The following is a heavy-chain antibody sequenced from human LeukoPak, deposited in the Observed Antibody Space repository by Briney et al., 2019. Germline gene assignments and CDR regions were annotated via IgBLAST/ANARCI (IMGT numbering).Heavy chain of an antibody. CDR2: INPNSGGT. V-gene: IGHV1-2*02. CDR1: GYTFTGYY. Sequence: ASVKVSCKTSGYTFTGYYMHWVRQAPGQGLEWMGWINPNSGGTNYAQKFQGRVTLTRDTSTNTAYMELSSLRADDTAVFYCAKSRYDYVWGDYRPPFDIWGQGTLVTVSS. D-gene: IGHD3-16*02. J-gene: IGHJ3*02. CDR3: AKSRYDYVWGDYRPPFDI.